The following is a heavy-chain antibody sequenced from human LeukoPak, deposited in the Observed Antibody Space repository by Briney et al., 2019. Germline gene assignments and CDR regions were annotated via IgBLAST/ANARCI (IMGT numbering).Heavy chain of an antibody. CDR1: GGSISSSSYY. V-gene: IGHV4-39*07. J-gene: IGHJ6*03. D-gene: IGHD3-16*01. Sequence: PSETLSLTCTVSGGSISSSSYYWGWIRQPPGKGLEWIGSIYYSGSTYYNPSLKSRVTISVDTSKNQFSLKLSSVTAADTAVYYCARRFAEYYYYYYMDVWGKGTTVTISS. CDR2: IYYSGST. CDR3: ARRFAEYYYYYYMDV.